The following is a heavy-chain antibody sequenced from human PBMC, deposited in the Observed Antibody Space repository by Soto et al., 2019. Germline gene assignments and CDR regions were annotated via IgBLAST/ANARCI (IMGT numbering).Heavy chain of an antibody. CDR2: ISSNGGST. J-gene: IGHJ4*02. Sequence: PGGSLRLSCSASGFTFSTYSMHWVRQAPGKGLEYVSAISSNGGSTDYADSVKGRFTISRDNSKNTLFLQMSGLRVEDTAVYYCVKVSTYYYYTSGYPDYWGQGTLVTVSS. CDR3: VKVSTYYYYTSGYPDY. D-gene: IGHD3-22*01. V-gene: IGHV3-64D*06. CDR1: GFTFSTYS.